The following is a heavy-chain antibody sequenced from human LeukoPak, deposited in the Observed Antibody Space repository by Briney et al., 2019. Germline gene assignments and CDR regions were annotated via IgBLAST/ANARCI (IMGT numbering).Heavy chain of an antibody. CDR1: GFTFDDYA. Sequence: GGSLRLSCAASGFTFDDYAMHWVRQAPGKGLEWVSLISGDGGSTYYADSVKGRFTISRDNSKNPVYLQMISLRAEDTAVYYCAKGRGFARRLSDHWGQGILVTVSS. CDR3: AKGRGFARRLSDH. V-gene: IGHV3-43*02. CDR2: ISGDGGST. J-gene: IGHJ4*02.